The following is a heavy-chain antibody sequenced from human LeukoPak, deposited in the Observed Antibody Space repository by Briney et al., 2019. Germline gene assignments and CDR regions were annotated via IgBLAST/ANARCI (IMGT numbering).Heavy chain of an antibody. CDR2: IWYDGSNK. D-gene: IGHD2-15*01. Sequence: GRSLRPSCAASGFTFSSYGMHWVRQAPGKGLEWVAVIWYDGSNKYYADSVKGRFTISRDNSKNTLYLQMNSLRAEDTAVYYCARDPRRGSAATRPDLFDPWGQGTLVTVSS. V-gene: IGHV3-33*01. J-gene: IGHJ5*02. CDR1: GFTFSSYG. CDR3: ARDPRRGSAATRPDLFDP.